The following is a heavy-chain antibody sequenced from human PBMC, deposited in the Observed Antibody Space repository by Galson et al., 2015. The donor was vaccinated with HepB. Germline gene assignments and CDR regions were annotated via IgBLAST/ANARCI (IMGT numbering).Heavy chain of an antibody. J-gene: IGHJ6*03. CDR3: PQESANYDSSGYHGNYYYYYMDV. Sequence: SVKVSCKASGVXFSXYTIXXXRQAXXXGLEXXGRITPILGIANYAQKFQRRVKITADKSTSTAYMELSRLSSDGTAVYYCPQESANYDSSGYHGNYYYYYMDVWGKGTTXTVSS. CDR2: ITPILGIA. CDR1: GVXFSXYT. V-gene: IGHV1-69*02. D-gene: IGHD3-22*01.